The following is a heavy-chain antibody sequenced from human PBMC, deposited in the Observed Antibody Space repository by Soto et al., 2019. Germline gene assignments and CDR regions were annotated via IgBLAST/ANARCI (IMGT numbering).Heavy chain of an antibody. CDR1: GFTFSNYA. CDR2: ISGSGDSP. Sequence: LRLSCAASGFTFSNYAMNRVRQAPGKGLEWVSIISGSGDSPYYADSVKGRFTISRDNSRNTLYLQMNSLRAGDSAKYYCAKEGTSSLYYFDYWGQGTLVTVSS. CDR3: AKEGTSSLYYFDY. J-gene: IGHJ4*02. V-gene: IGHV3-23*01. D-gene: IGHD2-15*01.